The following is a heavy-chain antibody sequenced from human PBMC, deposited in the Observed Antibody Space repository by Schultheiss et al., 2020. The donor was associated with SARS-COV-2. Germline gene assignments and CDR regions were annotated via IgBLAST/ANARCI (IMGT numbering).Heavy chain of an antibody. CDR2: IRSIAYGATT. D-gene: IGHD1-1*01. Sequence: GGSLRLSCTVSGGSISSGSYYWGWIRQPPGKGLEWVGFIRSIAYGATTEYAASVKGRFTISRDDSKSIAFLHMNSLKTEDTAVYYCTRDPNDLAYFSPSLQEGYYFDYWGQGTLVTVSS. CDR1: GGSISSGSYY. V-gene: IGHV3-49*03. CDR3: TRDPNDLAYFSPSLQEGYYFDY. J-gene: IGHJ4*02.